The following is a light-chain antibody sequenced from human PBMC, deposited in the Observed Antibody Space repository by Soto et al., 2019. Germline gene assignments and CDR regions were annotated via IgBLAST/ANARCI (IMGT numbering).Light chain of an antibody. Sequence: DIQMTQSPSSLSASVGDTVTITCRASQDISNHLAWLQQKPGKAPKYLISAVSNLQSGVPSRFSGSGSGTDFTLTISGLQHEDFATYYCQQYKVYPRTFGGGTKV. CDR3: QQYKVYPRT. CDR2: AVS. J-gene: IGKJ4*01. V-gene: IGKV1-16*01. CDR1: QDISNH.